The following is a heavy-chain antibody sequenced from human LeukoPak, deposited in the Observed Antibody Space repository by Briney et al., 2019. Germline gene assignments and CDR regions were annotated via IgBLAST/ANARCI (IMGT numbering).Heavy chain of an antibody. CDR3: ARVQYQLLFEGNWFDP. CDR1: EYTFTGYY. Sequence: ASVKVSCKASEYTFTGYYIHWVRQAPGQGLEWMGWINPNSGDTHYAQKVQGRVTMTRDTSTSTAYMDLNSLISDDTAVYYCARVQYQLLFEGNWFDPWGQGTLVTVSS. CDR2: INPNSGDT. V-gene: IGHV1-2*02. D-gene: IGHD2-2*01. J-gene: IGHJ5*02.